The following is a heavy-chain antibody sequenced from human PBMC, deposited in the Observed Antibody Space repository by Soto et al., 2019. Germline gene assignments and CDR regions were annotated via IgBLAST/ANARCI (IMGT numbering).Heavy chain of an antibody. CDR1: GGSSSSGDYY. Sequence: QVQLQESGPGLVKPSQTLSLTCTVSGGSSSSGDYYWSWIRQPPGKGLEWIGYISYSGNTYYNPSLNSRITVSLDTSKNQFSLKLNSVTAADTAVYYCARSMTTVTADPFDIWGQGTMVTVSS. CDR3: ARSMTTVTADPFDI. J-gene: IGHJ3*02. D-gene: IGHD4-17*01. V-gene: IGHV4-30-4*01. CDR2: ISYSGNT.